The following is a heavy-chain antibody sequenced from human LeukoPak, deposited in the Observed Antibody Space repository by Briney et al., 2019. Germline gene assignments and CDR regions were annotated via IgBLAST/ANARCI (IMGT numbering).Heavy chain of an antibody. CDR3: AGYETGFDY. CDR2: ISYDGSNK. CDR1: GFTFSSYG. D-gene: IGHD5-12*01. Sequence: GGSLRLSCAASGFTFSSYGMHWVRQAPGKGLEWVAVISYDGSNKYYADSVKGRFTISRDNSKNTLYLQMNSLRAEDTAVCYCAGYETGFDYWGQGTLVTVSS. J-gene: IGHJ4*02. V-gene: IGHV3-30*03.